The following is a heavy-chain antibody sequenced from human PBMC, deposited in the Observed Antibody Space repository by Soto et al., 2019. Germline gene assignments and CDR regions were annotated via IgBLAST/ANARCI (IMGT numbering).Heavy chain of an antibody. V-gene: IGHV3-33*01. CDR3: ARDTDSSGFNDAFDI. CDR1: GFTFSSYG. D-gene: IGHD6-19*01. Sequence: SGFTFSSYGMHWVRQAPGKGLEWVAVIWYDGSNKYYADSVKGRFTISRDNSKNTLYLQMNSLRAEDTAVYYCARDTDSSGFNDAFDIWGQGTMVNVSS. CDR2: IWYDGSNK. J-gene: IGHJ3*02.